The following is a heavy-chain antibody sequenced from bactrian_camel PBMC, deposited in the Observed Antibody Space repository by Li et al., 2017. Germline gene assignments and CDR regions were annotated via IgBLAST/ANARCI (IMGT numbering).Heavy chain of an antibody. J-gene: IGHJ4*01. CDR3: ANSQWVGYEYND. D-gene: IGHD3*01. CDR1: GSTFSNNA. Sequence: DVQLVESGGGLVQPGGSLRLSCTASGSTFSNNAMSWVRQAPGKGLEWVSSIVSGGGVTYYADSVKARFTISRDNAKNTLYLQLNNLKTEDTAMYYCANSQWVGYEYNDWGQGTQVTVS. V-gene: IGHV3S31*01. CDR2: IVSGGGVT.